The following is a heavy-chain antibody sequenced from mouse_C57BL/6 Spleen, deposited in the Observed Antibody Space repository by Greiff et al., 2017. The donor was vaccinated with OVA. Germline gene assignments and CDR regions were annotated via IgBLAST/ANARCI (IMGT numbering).Heavy chain of an antibody. J-gene: IGHJ1*03. D-gene: IGHD2-1*01. CDR2: IDPSDSYT. Sequence: QVQLQQPGAELVMPGASVKLSCKASGYTFTSYWMHWVKQRPGQGLEWIGEIDPSDSYTNYNQKFKGKSTLTVDKSSSTAYMQLSSLTSEDSAVYYGAKLLGGNYEGWYFDVWGTGTTVTVSS. CDR1: GYTFTSYW. V-gene: IGHV1-69*01. CDR3: AKLLGGNYEGWYFDV.